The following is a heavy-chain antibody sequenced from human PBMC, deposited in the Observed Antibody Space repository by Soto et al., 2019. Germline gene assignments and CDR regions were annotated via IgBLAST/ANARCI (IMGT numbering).Heavy chain of an antibody. D-gene: IGHD2-15*01. V-gene: IGHV3-74*01. CDR2: INTDGSNT. J-gene: IGHJ5*02. CDR3: AREFCSGGNCYTYYFDP. CDR1: GPTFNRYW. Sequence: GGSLRLSCAASGPTFNRYWMHWVRHAPGKGLVWVPHINTDGSNTNYADSVKGRFTISRDNAKSTLFLQMNSLRDEDTAVYYCAREFCSGGNCYTYYFDPWGQGIPVTVSS.